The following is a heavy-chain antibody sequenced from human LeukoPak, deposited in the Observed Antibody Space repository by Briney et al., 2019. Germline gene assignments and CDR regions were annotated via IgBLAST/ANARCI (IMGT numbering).Heavy chain of an antibody. CDR3: ARGVGYTLVS. CDR2: VSFDGSNE. J-gene: IGHJ5*02. Sequence: KAGRSLRLSCADSGLTSRTSAMHWVRQAPGKGLEWVAVVSFDGSNENYADSVRGRFIISRDNSKNTLYLQMSGLRREDTAMYYCARGVGYTLVSWGQGTLVTVSS. D-gene: IGHD5-24*01. CDR1: GLTSRTSA. V-gene: IGHV3-30-3*01.